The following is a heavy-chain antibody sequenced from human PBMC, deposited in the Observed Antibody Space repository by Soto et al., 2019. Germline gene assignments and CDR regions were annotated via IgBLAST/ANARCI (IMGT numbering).Heavy chain of an antibody. Sequence: PGGSLRLSCATSGFTFSSYAMSWVRQAPGKGLEWVSAISGSGGSTYYADSVKGRFTISRDNSKNTLYLQMNSLRAEDTAVYYCAKDQFWSGYPNWFDPWGQRTLVTVSS. CDR3: AKDQFWSGYPNWFDP. CDR2: ISGSGGST. D-gene: IGHD3-3*01. CDR1: GFTFSSYA. V-gene: IGHV3-23*01. J-gene: IGHJ5*02.